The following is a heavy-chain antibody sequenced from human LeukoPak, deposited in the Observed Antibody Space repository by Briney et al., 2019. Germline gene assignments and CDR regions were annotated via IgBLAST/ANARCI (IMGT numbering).Heavy chain of an antibody. Sequence: SEALSLTCAVYGGSFSDYFWGWIRQPPGKGLEWIGEINHSGRTYYNPSLKSRVTISVDTSKNQFSLNLSSVTAADTAVYYCARDVVVVPAAIHYGMDVWGQGTTVTVSS. CDR2: INHSGRT. V-gene: IGHV4-34*01. CDR3: ARDVVVVPAAIHYGMDV. CDR1: GGSFSDYF. D-gene: IGHD2-2*01. J-gene: IGHJ6*02.